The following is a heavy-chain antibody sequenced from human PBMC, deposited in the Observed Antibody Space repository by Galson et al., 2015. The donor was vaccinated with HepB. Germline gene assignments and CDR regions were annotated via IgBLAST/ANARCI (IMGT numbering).Heavy chain of an antibody. CDR2: IRSKIDGGTI. CDR3: TTCWSVTTSGYYAMDL. V-gene: IGHV3-15*01. CDR1: GFTFRNIW. J-gene: IGHJ6*02. Sequence: SLRLSCAASGFTFRNIWMNWVRQAPGKGLEWVGRIRSKIDGGTIDYAAPVKGRFIISRDDSKNTLFLQMNSLTIEDTAVYYCTTCWSVTTSGYYAMDLWGQGTTVTVSS. D-gene: IGHD4-17*01.